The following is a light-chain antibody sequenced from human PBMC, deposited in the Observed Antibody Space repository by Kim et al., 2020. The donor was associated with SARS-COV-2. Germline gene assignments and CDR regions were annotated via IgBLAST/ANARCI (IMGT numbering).Light chain of an antibody. Sequence: ATINCNASQSVLYSSKNKNYLAWYQQKPGKPPKLLIYWASTRESGVPDRFSGSGSGTDFTLTISSLQAEDVAGYSCQQYYSSPPTFGGGTKVDIK. J-gene: IGKJ4*01. CDR3: QQYYSSPPT. CDR1: QSVLYSSKNKNY. V-gene: IGKV4-1*01. CDR2: WAS.